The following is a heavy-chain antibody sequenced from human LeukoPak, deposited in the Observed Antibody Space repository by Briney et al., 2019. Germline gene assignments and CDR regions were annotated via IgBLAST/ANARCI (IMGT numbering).Heavy chain of an antibody. CDR2: IDTAGDT. D-gene: IGHD3-10*01. Sequence: PGRSLRLSCAASGFTFDDYAMHWVRQATGKGLEWVSGIDTAGDTYYPGSVKGRFTISREDVKNSLYLQMNNLRAGDTAVYYCARGLGFGVHSAFDYWGQGTLITVSS. CDR3: ARGLGFGVHSAFDY. J-gene: IGHJ4*02. V-gene: IGHV3-13*01. CDR1: GFTFDDYA.